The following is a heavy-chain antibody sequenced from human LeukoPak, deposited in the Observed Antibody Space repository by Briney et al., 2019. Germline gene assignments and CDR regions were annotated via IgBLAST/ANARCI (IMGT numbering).Heavy chain of an antibody. V-gene: IGHV1-18*01. CDR2: ISAYNGNT. J-gene: IGHJ3*02. CDR1: GYTSTSYG. D-gene: IGHD3-22*01. Sequence: ASVKVSCKASGYTSTSYGISWVRQAPGQGLEWMGWISAYNGNTNYAQKLQGRVTMTTDTSTSTAYMELRSLRSDDTAVYYCARDLGSDSSGYYPNAFDIWGQGTMVTVSS. CDR3: ARDLGSDSSGYYPNAFDI.